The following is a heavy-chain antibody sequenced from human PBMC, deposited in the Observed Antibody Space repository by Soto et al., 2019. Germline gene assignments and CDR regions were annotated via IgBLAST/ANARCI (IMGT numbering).Heavy chain of an antibody. J-gene: IGHJ4*01. CDR1: GFTFSSYG. CDR2: IKPDGSDR. V-gene: IGHV3-7*01. CDR3: ARVAYANGWIFDD. Sequence: GGSLRLSCAASGFTFSSYGMNWVRQAPGKGLEWVLNIKPDGSDRYYVDFVKGRFTISRDNAKNSLYLQMNSLRAEDTAVYFCARVAYANGWIFDDWGQGSLVTVSS. D-gene: IGHD2-2*01.